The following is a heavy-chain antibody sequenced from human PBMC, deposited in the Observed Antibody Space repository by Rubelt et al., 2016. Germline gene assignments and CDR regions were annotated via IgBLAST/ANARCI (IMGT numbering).Heavy chain of an antibody. J-gene: IGHJ6*02. CDR3: ASSLPMLISIAARDQYYYYGMDV. Sequence: QVRLVQSGAEVKKPGSSVKVSCKASGGTFSSYAISWVRQAPAQGLEWMGRIIPILGIANYAQKFQGRVTITADKSTSTGYTELRCLGSGGTVVYCCASSLPMLISIAARDQYYYYGMDVWGQGTTVTVSS. D-gene: IGHD6-6*01. V-gene: IGHV1-69*04. CDR1: GGTFSSYA. CDR2: IIPILGIA.